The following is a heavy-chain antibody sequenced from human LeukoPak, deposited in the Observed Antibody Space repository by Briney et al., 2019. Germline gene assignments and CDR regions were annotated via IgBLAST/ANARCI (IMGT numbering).Heavy chain of an antibody. J-gene: IGHJ4*02. CDR2: ISYDGSNK. CDR3: ARAFRLVDIVATIAY. D-gene: IGHD5-12*01. CDR1: GFTFSSYW. V-gene: IGHV3-30-3*01. Sequence: GGSLRLSCAASGFTFSSYWMHWVRQAPGKGLEWVAVISYDGSNKYYADSVKGRFTISRDNSKNTLYLQMNSLRAEDTAVYYCARAFRLVDIVATIAYWGQGTLVTVSS.